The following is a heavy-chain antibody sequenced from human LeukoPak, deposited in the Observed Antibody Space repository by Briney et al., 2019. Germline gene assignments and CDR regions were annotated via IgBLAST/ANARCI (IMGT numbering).Heavy chain of an antibody. CDR2: INPNSGGT. CDR1: GYTFTGYY. CDR3: ATTGGYSSSWHYFDY. V-gene: IGHV1-2*02. J-gene: IGHJ4*02. D-gene: IGHD6-13*01. Sequence: ASVKVSCKASGYTFTGYYMHWVRQAPGQGLEWMGWINPNSGGTNYAQKFQDRVTMTRDTSISTAYMELSRLRSDDTAVYYCATTGGYSSSWHYFDYRGQGTLVTVSS.